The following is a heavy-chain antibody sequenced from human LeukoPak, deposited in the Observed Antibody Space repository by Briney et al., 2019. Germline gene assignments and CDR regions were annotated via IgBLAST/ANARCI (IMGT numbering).Heavy chain of an antibody. J-gene: IGHJ5*02. CDR2: INTTGNT. CDR3: ASGSRSGWFGP. D-gene: IGHD5-12*01. Sequence: SQTLSLTCTVSGGSISSGNHYFSWIRRPAGKGLEWIGRINTTGNTNDNPSLKSRVTMSVDTSKNQFSLKLSSVTAADTAVYYCASGSRSGWFGPWGQGTLVTVSS. V-gene: IGHV4-61*02. CDR1: GGSISSGNHY.